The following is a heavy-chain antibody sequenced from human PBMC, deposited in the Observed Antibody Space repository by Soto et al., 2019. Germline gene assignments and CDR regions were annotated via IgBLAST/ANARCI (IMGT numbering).Heavy chain of an antibody. CDR3: AKDTRLMGS. J-gene: IGHJ4*02. V-gene: IGHV3-30*18. Sequence: GGSLRLSCAASGFTFSSYGMHWVRQAPGKGLEWVAVISFDGSNKYYADSVKGRFTISRDNSKNTLYLQMNSLRAEDTAIYYCAKDTRLMGSWGQGTLVTVSS. CDR2: ISFDGSNK. CDR1: GFTFSSYG. D-gene: IGHD3-16*01.